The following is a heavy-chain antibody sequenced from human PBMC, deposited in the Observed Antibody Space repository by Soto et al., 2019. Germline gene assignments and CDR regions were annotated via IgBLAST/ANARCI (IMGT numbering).Heavy chain of an antibody. V-gene: IGHV1-18*01. Sequence: ASVKVSCKASGYTFTSYGISWVRQAPGRGLEWMGWISAYNGNTNYAQKLQGRVTMTTDTSTSTAYMELRSLRSDDTAVYYCARDAMITFGGVIAYFDYWGQGTLVTVSS. CDR1: GYTFTSYG. CDR2: ISAYNGNT. J-gene: IGHJ4*02. CDR3: ARDAMITFGGVIAYFDY. D-gene: IGHD3-16*02.